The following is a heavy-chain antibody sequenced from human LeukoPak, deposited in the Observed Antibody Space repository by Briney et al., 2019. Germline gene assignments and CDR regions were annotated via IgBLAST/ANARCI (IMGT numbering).Heavy chain of an antibody. J-gene: IGHJ4*02. Sequence: GGSLRLSCAASGFSVSSIYMSWVRQAPGKGLEWVTVIYSGSSTYYADSVKGRVTISRDNSENTLYLQMNSLRAEDTAVYYCAKDHGFFSSGWNPLFDYWGQGTLVTVSS. CDR1: GFSVSSIY. D-gene: IGHD6-19*01. CDR2: IYSGSST. CDR3: AKDHGFFSSGWNPLFDY. V-gene: IGHV3-53*01.